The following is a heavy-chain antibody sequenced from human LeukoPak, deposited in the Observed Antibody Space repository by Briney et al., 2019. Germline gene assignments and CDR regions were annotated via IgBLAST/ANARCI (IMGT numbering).Heavy chain of an antibody. CDR3: AKAFCLPSKYSSGGWNTFDI. V-gene: IGHV3-30*18. CDR1: GFIFSTYD. D-gene: IGHD6-19*01. J-gene: IGHJ3*02. CDR2: ISSHGSYK. Sequence: GGSLRLSCAASGFIFSTYDMHWVRQAPGRGLEWVALISSHGSYKFYADSVKGRFTISRDNSKNTLYLQMNSLRAEDTAVYYCAKAFCLPSKYSSGGWNTFDIWGQGTMVTVSS.